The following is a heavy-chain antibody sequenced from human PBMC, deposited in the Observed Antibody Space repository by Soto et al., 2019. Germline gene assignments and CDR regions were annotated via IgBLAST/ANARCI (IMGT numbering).Heavy chain of an antibody. V-gene: IGHV3-23*01. D-gene: IGHD1-1*01. CDR3: TSLNWNFVS. CDR2: ISGIGDRT. Sequence: GGSLRLSCAASGFSFFTYAMNWVRQAPGKGLEWVSAISGIGDRTYYADSVRGRFTVSRHNLKNTLYLQMDSLRAEDTAIYYCTSLNWNFVSWGQGTLVTVPS. CDR1: GFSFFTYA. J-gene: IGHJ4*02.